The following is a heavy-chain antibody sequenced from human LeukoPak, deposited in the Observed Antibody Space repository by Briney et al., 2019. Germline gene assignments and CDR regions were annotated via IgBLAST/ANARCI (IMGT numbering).Heavy chain of an antibody. V-gene: IGHV3-48*04. Sequence: PGGSLRLSCAASGFTFSSYGMNWVRQAPGKGLEWVSYISSSSSTIYYADSVKGRFTISRDNAKNSLYLQMNSLRAEDTAVYYCAKEPLKRAVAGLDAFDIWGQGTMVTVSS. CDR3: AKEPLKRAVAGLDAFDI. CDR1: GFTFSSYG. J-gene: IGHJ3*02. D-gene: IGHD6-19*01. CDR2: ISSSSSTI.